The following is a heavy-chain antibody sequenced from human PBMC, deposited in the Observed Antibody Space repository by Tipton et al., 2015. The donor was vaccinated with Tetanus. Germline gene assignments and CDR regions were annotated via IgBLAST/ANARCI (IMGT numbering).Heavy chain of an antibody. V-gene: IGHV3-23*03. J-gene: IGHJ6*02. CDR1: GFSFSSYD. CDR3: AKSQRDGYFYGMDV. D-gene: IGHD5-24*01. CDR2: IFSDDSST. Sequence: GSLRLSCAASGFSFSSYDMSWGRQAAGKGLEWVSVIFSDDSSTNQADSVKGRFTISRDNSKNTLYLQMNSLRAADTAIYYCAKSQRDGYFYGMDVWGQGTTVTVSS.